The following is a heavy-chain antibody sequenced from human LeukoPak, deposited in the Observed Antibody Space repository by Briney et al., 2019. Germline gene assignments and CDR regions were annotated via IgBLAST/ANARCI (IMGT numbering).Heavy chain of an antibody. CDR2: IYYSGST. J-gene: IGHJ2*01. D-gene: IGHD2-15*01. Sequence: SETLSLTCTVSGGSISSYYWSWIRQPPGKGLEWIGYIYYSGSTNYNPSLKSRVTISVDTSKNQFSLKLSSVTAADTAVYYCARAGGDCSGGSCYLHWYFDLWGRGTLVTVSP. CDR1: GGSISSYY. CDR3: ARAGGDCSGGSCYLHWYFDL. V-gene: IGHV4-59*01.